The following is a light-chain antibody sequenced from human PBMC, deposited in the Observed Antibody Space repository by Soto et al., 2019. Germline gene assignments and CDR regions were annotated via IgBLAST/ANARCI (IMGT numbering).Light chain of an antibody. CDR3: GTCDSSLSAPVV. CDR2: DNN. Sequence: QSVLTQPPSVSVAPGQKVTISCSGSSCNIGNNYVSWYQQLPGTATKLLMYDNNKRHSGIPDRFSGSKSGTSATLGITGLQTEDEADYYCGTCDSSLSAPVVFGGGTKLTVL. V-gene: IGLV1-51*01. CDR1: SCNIGNNY. J-gene: IGLJ2*01.